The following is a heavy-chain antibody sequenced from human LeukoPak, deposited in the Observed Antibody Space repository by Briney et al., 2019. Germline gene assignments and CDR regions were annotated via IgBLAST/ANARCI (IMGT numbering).Heavy chain of an antibody. CDR2: IRYDGSNK. CDR1: GFTSSIYG. D-gene: IGHD3-16*01. V-gene: IGHV3-30*02. J-gene: IGHJ4*02. Sequence: GRSLRLSWAPSGFTSSIYGMDSVRHAPGKGRGWVAFIRYDGSNKYYADSVNGRLTTYRDNSTNKLYMQMNSLRAEDTAVYYCAKDGGSMITFGGVYFDYWGQGTLVTVSS. CDR3: AKDGGSMITFGGVYFDY.